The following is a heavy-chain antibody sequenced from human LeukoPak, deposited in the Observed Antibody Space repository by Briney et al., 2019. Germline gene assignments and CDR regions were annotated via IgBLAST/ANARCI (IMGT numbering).Heavy chain of an antibody. J-gene: IGHJ4*02. CDR2: IYYSGST. Sequence: TLSLTCTVSGGSISSGGYYWSWIRQHPGKGLEWIGYIYYSGSTYYSPSLKSRVTISVDTSKNQFSLKLSSVAAADTAVYYCATGWDGYKLAFDYWGQGTLVTVSS. CDR1: GGSISSGGYY. CDR3: ATGWDGYKLAFDY. V-gene: IGHV4-31*03. D-gene: IGHD5-24*01.